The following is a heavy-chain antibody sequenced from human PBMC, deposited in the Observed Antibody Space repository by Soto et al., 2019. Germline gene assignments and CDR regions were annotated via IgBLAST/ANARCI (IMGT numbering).Heavy chain of an antibody. D-gene: IGHD6-6*01. CDR2: ISGGGGST. CDR3: AKNPTNSSPCPAQ. J-gene: IGHJ4*02. V-gene: IGHV3-23*01. CDR1: GFTFSSYA. Sequence: GGSRRLSRAASGFTFSSYALSWVRQAPGKGLEWVSVISGGGGSTYYADYVKGRFTISRDNSKNTLYLHMNSLKAEDTAEYKYAKNPTNSSPCPAQWARGTLVPVSS.